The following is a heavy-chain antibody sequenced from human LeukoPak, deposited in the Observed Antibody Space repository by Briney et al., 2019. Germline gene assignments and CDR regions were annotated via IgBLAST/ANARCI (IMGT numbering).Heavy chain of an antibody. CDR3: ARTTEGYCRGRSCYSYYYYMDV. J-gene: IGHJ6*03. Sequence: SETLSLTCTVSGGSINGYYWSWVRQPPGKGLEWIGYIYYSGSVKYNSSLKSRVTISVDTSKNQFSLKLSSVTAADTAVYYCARTTEGYCRGRSCYSYYYYMDVWGKGTTVTVSS. V-gene: IGHV4-59*01. D-gene: IGHD2-15*01. CDR1: GGSINGYY. CDR2: IYYSGSV.